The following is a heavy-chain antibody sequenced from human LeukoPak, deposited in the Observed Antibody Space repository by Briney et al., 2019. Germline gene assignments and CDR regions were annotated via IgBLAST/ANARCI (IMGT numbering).Heavy chain of an antibody. CDR3: AKDESWGSTVTTDFDY. CDR1: GFTFSSYA. Sequence: GGSLRLSCAASGFTFSSYAMSWVRQAPGKGLEWVSLRSGSGGDTYYADSVKGRFTISRDNSKNTLYLQMNSLRAEDTAVYYCAKDESWGSTVTTDFDYWGQGTLVTVSS. CDR2: RSGSGGDT. V-gene: IGHV3-23*01. D-gene: IGHD4-17*01. J-gene: IGHJ4*02.